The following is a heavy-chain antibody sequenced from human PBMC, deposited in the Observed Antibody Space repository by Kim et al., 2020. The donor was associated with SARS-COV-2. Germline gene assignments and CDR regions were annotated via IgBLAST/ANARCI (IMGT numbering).Heavy chain of an antibody. CDR2: K. Sequence: KSSADPGDGRHTISRDNAKNTLYLQMNSLRAEETAVYYCAREAQFSMDVWGQGTTVTVSS. V-gene: IGHV3-74*01. CDR3: AREAQFSMDV. J-gene: IGHJ6*02.